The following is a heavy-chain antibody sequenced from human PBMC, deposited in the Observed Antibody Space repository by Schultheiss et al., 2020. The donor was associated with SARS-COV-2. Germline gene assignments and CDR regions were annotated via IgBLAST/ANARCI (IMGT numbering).Heavy chain of an antibody. J-gene: IGHJ6*02. V-gene: IGHV1-2*02. D-gene: IGHD3-16*01. Sequence: ASVKVSCKASGYTFTGYYMHWVRQAPGQGLEWMGWINPNSGGTNYAQKFQGRVTMTRDTSISTAYMELSRLRSDDTAVYYCARETMITFGGAIYPQSYGMDVWGQGTTVTVSS. CDR3: ARETMITFGGAIYPQSYGMDV. CDR2: INPNSGGT. CDR1: GYTFTGYY.